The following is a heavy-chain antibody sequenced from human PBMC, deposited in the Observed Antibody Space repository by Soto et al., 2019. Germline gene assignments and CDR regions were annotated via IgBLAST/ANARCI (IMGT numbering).Heavy chain of an antibody. D-gene: IGHD5-18*01. J-gene: IGHJ6*02. CDR1: GFTFSSYS. Sequence: EVQLVESGGGLVKPGGSLRLSCAASGFTFSSYSMNWVRQAPGKGLEWVSSISSSSSYIYYADSVEGRFTISRDNAKNSLYLQMNSLRAEDTAVYYCARVPDLQLYYYGMDVWGQGTTVTVSS. V-gene: IGHV3-21*01. CDR3: ARVPDLQLYYYGMDV. CDR2: ISSSSSYI.